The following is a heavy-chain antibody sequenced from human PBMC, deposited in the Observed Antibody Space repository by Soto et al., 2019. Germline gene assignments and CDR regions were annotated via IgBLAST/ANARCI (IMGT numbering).Heavy chain of an antibody. D-gene: IGHD1-7*01. CDR2: ISWNSGSI. J-gene: IGHJ4*02. V-gene: IGHV3-9*01. CDR1: GFTFDDYA. Sequence: GGSLRLSCAASGFTFDDYAMHWVRTATGKGLEWVSGISWNSGSIGYADSVKGRFTISRDNAKNSLYLQMNSLRAEDTALYYCAKDINYSPPYYFDYWGQGTLVTVSS. CDR3: AKDINYSPPYYFDY.